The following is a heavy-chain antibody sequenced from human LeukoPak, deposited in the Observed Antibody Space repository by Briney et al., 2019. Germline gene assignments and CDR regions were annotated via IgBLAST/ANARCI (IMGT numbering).Heavy chain of an antibody. CDR3: ATLPRGTQPPDYFYH. V-gene: IGHV4-59*08. D-gene: IGHD1-1*01. CDR1: GGSMSSYY. J-gene: IGHJ1*01. Sequence: SETLSLTCTVSGGSMSSYYWSWIRQPPGKGMECIGSISYTGRTNYDPSLKSRVTISVDTSKNQFSLKLSSVTAADTAVYYCATLPRGTQPPDYFYHWGQGTLVTVSS. CDR2: ISYTGRT.